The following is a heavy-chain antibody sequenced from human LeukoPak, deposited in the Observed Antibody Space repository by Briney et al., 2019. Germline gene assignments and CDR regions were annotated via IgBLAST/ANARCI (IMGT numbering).Heavy chain of an antibody. J-gene: IGHJ5*02. Sequence: ASVKVSCKASGYSFTSNYIHWVRQAPGQGLEWMGMIYPRDGSTSYAQKFQGRATITADESTSTAYMELSSLRSEDTAVYYCASATYYYGSGSYYPRFDPWGQGTLVTVSS. V-gene: IGHV1-46*01. D-gene: IGHD3-10*01. CDR3: ASATYYYGSGSYYPRFDP. CDR2: IYPRDGST. CDR1: GYSFTSNY.